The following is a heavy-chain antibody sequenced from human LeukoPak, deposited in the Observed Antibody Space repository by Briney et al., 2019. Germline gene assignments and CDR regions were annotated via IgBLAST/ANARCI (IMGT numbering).Heavy chain of an antibody. CDR3: ARTTTPHYYGSGSYALGY. CDR2: ISYDGSNK. V-gene: IGHV3-30-3*01. CDR1: GFTFSTYA. D-gene: IGHD3-10*01. J-gene: IGHJ4*02. Sequence: GGSLRLSCAASGFTFSTYAIHWVRQGPGKGLEWVAVISYDGSNKFYADSVKGRFTISRDNSKNTLYLQMSSLSAEDTAVYYCARTTTPHYYGSGSYALGYWGQGTLVTVPS.